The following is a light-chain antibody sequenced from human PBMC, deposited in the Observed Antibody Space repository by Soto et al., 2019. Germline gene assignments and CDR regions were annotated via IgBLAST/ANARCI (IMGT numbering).Light chain of an antibody. CDR1: SSDIGGYNY. J-gene: IGLJ2*01. CDR2: EVS. V-gene: IGLV2-14*01. CDR3: NSYTSSSTRV. Sequence: QSALTQPASVSGSPGQSITISCTGTSSDIGGYNYVSWYQQHPGKAPKVIIYEVSNRPSGVSNRFSGSKSGNTASLTICGLQAEDEADYYCNSYTSSSTRVFGGGTKVTVL.